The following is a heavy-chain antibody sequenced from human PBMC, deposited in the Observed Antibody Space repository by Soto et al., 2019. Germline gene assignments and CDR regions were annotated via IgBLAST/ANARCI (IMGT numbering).Heavy chain of an antibody. Sequence: QVHLVQSGAEVKKPGASVKVSCKASGYTFTNYGITWVRQAPGQGLEWMGWISTYNDNANHAQKLQGRVTMTTDTSTSTAYMELRGLRSDDTAIYYCARTQGDCSGGRCYSRPSDYWGQGTLVTVSS. V-gene: IGHV1-18*01. CDR2: ISTYNDNA. D-gene: IGHD2-15*01. CDR1: GYTFTNYG. CDR3: ARTQGDCSGGRCYSRPSDY. J-gene: IGHJ4*02.